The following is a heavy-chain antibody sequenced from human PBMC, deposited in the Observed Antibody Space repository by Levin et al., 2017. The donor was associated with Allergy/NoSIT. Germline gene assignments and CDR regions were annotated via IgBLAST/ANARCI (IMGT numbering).Heavy chain of an antibody. CDR1: GVSISGGGYH. J-gene: IGHJ4*02. Sequence: SQTLSLTCTVSGVSISGGGYHWTWIRQHPEKGLEWIGYIYYSWSTFYNPSLKSRLMISVDTSKNQFSLNVLSVTAADTAVYYCAREDGSTFDFWGQGALVTVAS. D-gene: IGHD2-2*03. V-gene: IGHV4-31*03. CDR3: AREDGSTFDF. CDR2: IYYSWST.